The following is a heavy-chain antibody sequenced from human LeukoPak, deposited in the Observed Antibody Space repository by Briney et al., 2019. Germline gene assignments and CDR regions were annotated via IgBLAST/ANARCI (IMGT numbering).Heavy chain of an antibody. CDR1: GYTFTGYY. V-gene: IGHV1-2*02. J-gene: IGHJ5*02. Sequence: ASVKASCKASGYTFTGYYMHWVRQAPGQGLEWMGWINPNSGGTNYGQKFQGRVTMTRDTSISTAYMELSRLRSDDTAVYYCARVRGYCSSTSCYSRYWFDPWGQGTLVTVSS. CDR2: INPNSGGT. D-gene: IGHD2-2*01. CDR3: ARVRGYCSSTSCYSRYWFDP.